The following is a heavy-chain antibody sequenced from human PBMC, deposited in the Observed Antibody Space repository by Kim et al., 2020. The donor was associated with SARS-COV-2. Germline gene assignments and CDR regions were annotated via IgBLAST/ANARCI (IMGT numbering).Heavy chain of an antibody. V-gene: IGHV4-38-2*02. Sequence: SETLSLTCTVSGYSISSGYYWGWIRQPPGKGLEWIGSIYHSGSTYYNPSLKSRVTISVDTSKNQFSLKLSSVTAADTAVYYCAREVTAGYSSSWYSYYY. CDR1: GYSISSGYY. CDR2: IYHSGST. D-gene: IGHD6-13*01. J-gene: IGHJ6*03. CDR3: AREVTAGYSSSWYSYYY.